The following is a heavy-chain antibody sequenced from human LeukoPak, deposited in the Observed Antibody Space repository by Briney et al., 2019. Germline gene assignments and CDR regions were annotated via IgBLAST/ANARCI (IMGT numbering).Heavy chain of an antibody. CDR3: ARIPPHDYVDAFDI. CDR1: GGSISSSSYY. Sequence: SETLSLTCTVSGGSISSSSYYWGWIRQPPGKGLEWIGSIYYSGSTYYNPSLKSRVTISVDTSKNQFSLKLSSVTAADTAVYYCARIPPHDYVDAFDIWGQGTMVTVSS. D-gene: IGHD4-17*01. V-gene: IGHV4-39*01. CDR2: IYYSGST. J-gene: IGHJ3*02.